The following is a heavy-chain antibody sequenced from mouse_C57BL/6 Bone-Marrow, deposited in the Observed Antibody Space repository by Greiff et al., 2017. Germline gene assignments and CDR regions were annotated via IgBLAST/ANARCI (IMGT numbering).Heavy chain of an antibody. CDR3: ARDQNAMDY. J-gene: IGHJ4*01. CDR1: GFTFSSYA. CDR2: ISDGGSYT. V-gene: IGHV5-4*01. Sequence: DVKLVESGGGLVKPGGSLKLSCAASGFTFSSYAMSWVRQTPEKRLEWVATISDGGSYTYYPDNVKGRFTISRDNAKNNLYLQMSHLKSEDTAMYYCARDQNAMDYGGQGTSVTVSS.